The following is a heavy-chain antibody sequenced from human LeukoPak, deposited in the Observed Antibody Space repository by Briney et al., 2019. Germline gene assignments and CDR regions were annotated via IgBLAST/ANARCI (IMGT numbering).Heavy chain of an antibody. D-gene: IGHD5-18*01. V-gene: IGHV1-69*13. CDR1: GGTFSSYA. CDR2: IMPIFGTA. Sequence: SVKVSCKASGGTFSSYAISWVRPAPGQGLEWMGGIMPIFGTANYAQKLQGRVTNTADESTSTAYMDLSSLRSEDTAVYYCARRGYSYGYNFDYWGQGTLVTVSS. CDR3: ARRGYSYGYNFDY. J-gene: IGHJ4*02.